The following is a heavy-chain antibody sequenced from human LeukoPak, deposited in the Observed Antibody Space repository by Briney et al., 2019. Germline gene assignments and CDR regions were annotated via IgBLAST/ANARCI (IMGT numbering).Heavy chain of an antibody. J-gene: IGHJ4*02. Sequence: GGSLRLSCAASGFTFSSYWMNWVRQAPGKGLEWVSFISDDTKTIKYGDFVQGRFTISRDNAKNSMYLQMNSLRVEDTAVYYCARRFRDWGQGILVTVS. D-gene: IGHD3-16*01. CDR1: GFTFSSYW. V-gene: IGHV3-48*04. CDR3: ARRFRD. CDR2: ISDDTKTI.